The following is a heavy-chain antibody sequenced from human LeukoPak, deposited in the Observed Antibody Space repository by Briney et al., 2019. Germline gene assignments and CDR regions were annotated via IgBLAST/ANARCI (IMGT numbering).Heavy chain of an antibody. CDR2: INWNGGST. D-gene: IGHD3-22*01. Sequence: GGSLRLSCAASGFTFDDYGMSWVRQAPGKGLEWVSGINWNGGSTGYADSVKGRFTISRDNAKNSLYPQMNSLRAEDTALYHCARAEGNYYDSSTGDYWGQGTLVTVSS. CDR3: ARAEGNYYDSSTGDY. CDR1: GFTFDDYG. V-gene: IGHV3-20*01. J-gene: IGHJ4*02.